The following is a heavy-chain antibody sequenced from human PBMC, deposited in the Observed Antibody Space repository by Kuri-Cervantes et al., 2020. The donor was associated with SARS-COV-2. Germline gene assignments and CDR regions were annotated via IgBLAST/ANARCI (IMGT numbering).Heavy chain of an antibody. J-gene: IGHJ4*02. V-gene: IGHV5-51*01. CDR3: ARGSSTGNYWYDY. D-gene: IGHD1-1*01. CDR1: GYSFTSYW. CDR2: IYPGDSDT. Sequence: KVSCKGSGYSFTSYWIGWVRQMPGKGLGWMGIIYPGDSDTRYSPSFQGQVTISADKSISTAYLQWSSLKASDTAMYYCARGSSTGNYWYDYWGQGTLVTVSS.